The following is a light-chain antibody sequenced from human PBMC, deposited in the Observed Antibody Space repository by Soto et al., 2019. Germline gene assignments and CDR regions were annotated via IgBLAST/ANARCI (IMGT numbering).Light chain of an antibody. J-gene: IGKJ2*02. Sequence: DIVMTQSPDSLAVSLGERATFNCKSSQSVLYSSNNKNYLAWYQQKPGQPPKLLIYWASTRESGVPDRFSGSVSGTEFMLPSSILQSEDVAVYYCQQYYNIPTCTLRHGTKLESK. CDR1: QSVLYSSNNKNY. V-gene: IGKV4-1*01. CDR2: WAS. CDR3: QQYYNIPTCT.